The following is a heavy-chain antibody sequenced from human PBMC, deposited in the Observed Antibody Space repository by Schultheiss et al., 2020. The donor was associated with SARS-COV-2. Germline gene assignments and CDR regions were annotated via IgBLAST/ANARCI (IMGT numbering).Heavy chain of an antibody. V-gene: IGHV3-23*01. J-gene: IGHJ2*01. Sequence: GGSLRLSCAASGFTFSSYAMSWVRQAPGKGLEWVSAISGSGGSTYYADSVKGRFTISRDNAKNSLYLQMNSLRAGDTAVYYCGGVTMIVEGYFDLWGRGTLVTVSS. CDR1: GFTFSSYA. D-gene: IGHD3-22*01. CDR3: GGVTMIVEGYFDL. CDR2: ISGSGGST.